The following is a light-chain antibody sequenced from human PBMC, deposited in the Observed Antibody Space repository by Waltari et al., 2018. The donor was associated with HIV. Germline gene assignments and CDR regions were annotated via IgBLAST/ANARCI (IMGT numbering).Light chain of an antibody. CDR3: SSYTSSYTVI. CDR1: RSDVAGYNY. V-gene: IGLV2-14*01. J-gene: IGLJ2*01. CDR2: DVS. Sequence: QSALTQPASVSGSPGQSITISCSGSRSDVAGYNYVSWYQQHPGKAPKLMIYDVSDRPSGVSNRFSGSKSDNTASLTISGLQTEDEADYYCSSYTSSYTVIFGGGTKLTVL.